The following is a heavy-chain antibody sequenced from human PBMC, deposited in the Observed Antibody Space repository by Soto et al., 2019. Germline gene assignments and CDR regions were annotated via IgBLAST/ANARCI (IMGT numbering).Heavy chain of an antibody. Sequence: SETLSLTCTVSGGSISSGGYYWSWIRQHPGKGLEWIGYIYYSGSTYYNPSLKSRVTISVDTSKNQFSLKLSSVTAADTAVYYCARGGYSYGYYWGQGTLVTVSS. J-gene: IGHJ4*02. CDR1: GGSISSGGYY. V-gene: IGHV4-31*03. CDR3: ARGGYSYGYY. D-gene: IGHD5-18*01. CDR2: IYYSGST.